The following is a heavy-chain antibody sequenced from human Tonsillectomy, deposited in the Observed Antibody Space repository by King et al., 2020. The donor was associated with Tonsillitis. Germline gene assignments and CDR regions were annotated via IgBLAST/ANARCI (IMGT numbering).Heavy chain of an antibody. CDR3: ARDGYDILTGYRRIDY. V-gene: IGHV4-59*01. CDR2: IFYSVST. CDR1: GGSISSYY. Sequence: QLQESGPGLVKPSETLSLTCTVSGGSISSYYWSWIRQPPGKGLEWSVYIFYSVSTNYNPSLKRRVTISVDTSKNQFSLKLCSVSAADTAVYYCARDGYDILTGYRRIDYWGQGTLVTVSS. D-gene: IGHD3-9*01. J-gene: IGHJ4*02.